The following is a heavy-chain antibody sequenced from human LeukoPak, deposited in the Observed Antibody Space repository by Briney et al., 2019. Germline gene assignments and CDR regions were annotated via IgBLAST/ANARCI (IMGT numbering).Heavy chain of an antibody. D-gene: IGHD2-21*01. CDR3: ARHRFASPLDS. CDR2: IFHTGDS. J-gene: IGHJ4*02. Sequence: PSETLSLTCNVSGVSTSSSYWGWIRQPPGKGLEWIGYIFHTGDSNHNPSLKRRVSISLDTSRDQITLRLTSVTAADTAVYYCARHRFASPLDSWGQGTLVTVSS. V-gene: IGHV4-59*08. CDR1: GVSTSSSY.